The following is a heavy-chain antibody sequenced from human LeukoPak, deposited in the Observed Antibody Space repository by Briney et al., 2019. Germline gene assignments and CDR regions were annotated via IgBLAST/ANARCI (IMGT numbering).Heavy chain of an antibody. CDR2: ISGSGGST. V-gene: IGHV3-23*01. J-gene: IGHJ4*02. CDR1: GFTFSSYA. Sequence: GGSLRLSCAASGFTFSSYAMSWVRQAPGKGLEWVSAISGSGGSTYYADSVKGRFTISRDNSKNTLYLQMNSLRAEDTAVYYCAKKEAYYYGSGSDYFDYRGQGTLVTVSS. D-gene: IGHD3-10*01. CDR3: AKKEAYYYGSGSDYFDY.